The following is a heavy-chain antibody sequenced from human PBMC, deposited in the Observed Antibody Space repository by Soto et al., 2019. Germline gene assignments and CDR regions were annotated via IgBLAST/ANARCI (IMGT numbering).Heavy chain of an antibody. CDR1: GGSMRSYS. V-gene: IGHV4-59*01. Sequence: SETLSLTCTVSGGSMRSYSWSWFRRPPGGRLELIGCISYTGSADCSPSLKSRISMSVDTSKNQFSLKLNSVTAADTAVYYCSRENYYDSSGYSGPFDYWGQGTLVTVSS. D-gene: IGHD3-22*01. J-gene: IGHJ4*02. CDR3: SRENYYDSSGYSGPFDY. CDR2: ISYTGSA.